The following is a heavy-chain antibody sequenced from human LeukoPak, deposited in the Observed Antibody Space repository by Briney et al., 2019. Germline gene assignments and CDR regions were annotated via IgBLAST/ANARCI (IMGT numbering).Heavy chain of an antibody. Sequence: GGSLRLSCAVSGSTISASFMHWIRQAPGKGLVWVSRINSDGTSTTYADSVRGRFTISRDNSKNTLYLQMNSLRAEDTAVYYCAREARYCSSTSCYTGAFDIWGQGTMVTVSS. D-gene: IGHD2-2*02. CDR1: GSTISASF. CDR3: AREARYCSSTSCYTGAFDI. J-gene: IGHJ3*02. CDR2: INSDGTST. V-gene: IGHV3-74*01.